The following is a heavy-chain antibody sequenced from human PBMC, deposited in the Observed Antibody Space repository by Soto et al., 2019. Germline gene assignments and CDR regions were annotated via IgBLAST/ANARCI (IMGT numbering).Heavy chain of an antibody. J-gene: IGHJ4*02. D-gene: IGHD1-26*01. CDR2: FYSSGSV. CDR3: ARERAYTGIVGARLDY. V-gene: IGHV4-31*03. CDR1: AYSITAGGYY. Sequence: SETLSLPCSVSAYSITAGGYYWSWIRHHPGKGLEWIGSFYSSGSVIYNPSLRSRLSISGDTTKNHFSMSLTSVTDADTAVYYWARERAYTGIVGARLDYWVQGTLVTVSS.